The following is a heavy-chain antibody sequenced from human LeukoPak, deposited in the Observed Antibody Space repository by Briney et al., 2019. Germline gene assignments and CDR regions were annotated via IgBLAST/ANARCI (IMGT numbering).Heavy chain of an antibody. CDR1: GFTFTNYA. Sequence: GGSLRLSCAASGFTFTNYAMNWVRQAPGKGLEWVATVSYDGTDTSYADSMKGRFAIFRDNSKNTLYLQMNSLRTEDTAVYYCVRVSGFCTNGVCPSFDPWGQGTLVTVSS. CDR3: VRVSGFCTNGVCPSFDP. J-gene: IGHJ5*02. D-gene: IGHD2-8*01. V-gene: IGHV3-30*09. CDR2: VSYDGTDT.